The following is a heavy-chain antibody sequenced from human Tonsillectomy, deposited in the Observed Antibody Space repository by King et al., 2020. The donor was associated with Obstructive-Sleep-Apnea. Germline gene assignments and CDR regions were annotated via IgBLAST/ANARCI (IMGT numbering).Heavy chain of an antibody. V-gene: IGHV7-4-1*02. CDR3: ARAAGFGESFYGLDV. Sequence: LVQSGSDLKKPWASVPVSCQASGYTFPNYALHWVRQAPGHGLEWLGLIHPFPGPPPSSPGFTGRFVFSLAPSVSPASLQISSLTAEDTAVYYCARAAGFGESFYGLDVWGQGTTVTVS. D-gene: IGHD3-10*01. CDR1: GYTFPNYA. J-gene: IGHJ6*02. CDR2: IHPFPGPP.